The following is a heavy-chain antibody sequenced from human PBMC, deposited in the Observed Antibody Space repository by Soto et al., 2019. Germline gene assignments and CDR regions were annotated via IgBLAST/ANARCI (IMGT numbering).Heavy chain of an antibody. D-gene: IGHD6-13*01. CDR2: IIPMSGRT. CDR1: GGTFSSSA. Sequence: ASVKVSCKPSGGTFSSSAIFWVRQAPGQGLECLGGIIPMSGRTTYAQKFQGRVTINAEKPTSTVFIELSSLNSEDKAVYYCATIASAGTRDYFQHLGQRTLVTVSS. V-gene: IGHV1-69*06. CDR3: ATIASAGTRDYFQH. J-gene: IGHJ1*01.